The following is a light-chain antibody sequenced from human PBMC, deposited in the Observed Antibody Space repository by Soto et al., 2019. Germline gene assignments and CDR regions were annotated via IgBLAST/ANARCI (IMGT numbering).Light chain of an antibody. CDR1: SSDVGAYSY. Sequence: QSALTQPPSASGSPGQSVTISCTGTSSDVGAYSYVSWYQQHPGKAPKLMIYEVSKRPSGVPDRFSGSKSGNTASLTVSGLQAEDEADYYCSSYAGSNNFVVFGGRTKLTVL. CDR3: SSYAGSNNFVV. CDR2: EVS. V-gene: IGLV2-8*01. J-gene: IGLJ2*01.